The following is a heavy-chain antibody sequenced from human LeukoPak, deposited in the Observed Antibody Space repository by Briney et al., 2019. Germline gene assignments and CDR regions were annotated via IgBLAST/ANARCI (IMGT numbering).Heavy chain of an antibody. CDR2: INPNSGGT. V-gene: IGHV1-2*02. D-gene: IGHD4-17*01. Sequence: ASVKVSCKASGYTFTGYYMHWVRQAPGQGLEWMGWINPNSGGTNYAQKFQGRGTMTRDTSISTAYMELSRLRSDDTAVYYCARVLDYGDSYFGYWGQGTLVTVSS. J-gene: IGHJ4*02. CDR1: GYTFTGYY. CDR3: ARVLDYGDSYFGY.